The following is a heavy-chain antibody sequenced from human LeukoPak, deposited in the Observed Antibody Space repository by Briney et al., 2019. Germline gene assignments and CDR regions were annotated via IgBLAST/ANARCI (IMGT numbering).Heavy chain of an antibody. V-gene: IGHV1-8*01. J-gene: IGHJ4*02. D-gene: IGHD2-2*01. Sequence: ASVNVSCTASGYSFTIYDINWVRQAPGQGLEWMGWMNPNSGNTAYAQKFQGRVTMTRDTSISTAYMELSSLRSEDTAVYYCARSMPNYFDSWGQGTLVTVSS. CDR1: GYSFTIYD. CDR2: MNPNSGNT. CDR3: ARSMPNYFDS.